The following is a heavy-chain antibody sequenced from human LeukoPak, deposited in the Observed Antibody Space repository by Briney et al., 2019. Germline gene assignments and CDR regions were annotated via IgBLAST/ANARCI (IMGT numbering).Heavy chain of an antibody. J-gene: IGHJ4*02. CDR3: ARVLWNGDYPRFDF. CDR2: IYSGGTT. CDR1: GFTVSSNY. Sequence: GGSLRLSCAASGFTVSSNYMNWVRQAPGQGLEWVSIIYSGGTTYYADSVKGRFTISRDNSKNTLYLQMNSLRAEDTAVYYCARVLWNGDYPRFDFWGQGTLVTVSS. V-gene: IGHV3-53*01. D-gene: IGHD4-17*01.